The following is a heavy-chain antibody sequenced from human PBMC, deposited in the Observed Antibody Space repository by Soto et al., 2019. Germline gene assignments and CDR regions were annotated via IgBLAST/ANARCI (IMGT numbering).Heavy chain of an antibody. CDR2: IWYDGSNK. CDR1: GFTFSSYG. Sequence: QVQLVESGGGVVQPGRSLRLSCAASGFTFSSYGMHWVRQAPGKGLEWVAVIWYDGSNKYYADSVKGRFTISRDNYKNTLYLQMNSLRAEDTAVYYCASLGSSGYIDYLGQGTLVTVSS. V-gene: IGHV3-33*01. D-gene: IGHD3-22*01. CDR3: ASLGSSGYIDY. J-gene: IGHJ4*02.